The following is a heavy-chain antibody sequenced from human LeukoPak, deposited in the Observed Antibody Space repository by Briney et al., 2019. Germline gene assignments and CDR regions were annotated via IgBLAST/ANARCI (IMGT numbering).Heavy chain of an antibody. J-gene: IGHJ5*02. CDR1: GGSFSGNY. V-gene: IGHV4-34*01. CDR2: INQSGST. Sequence: SETLSLTCAVYGGSFSGNYWRWIRQPPGKGVEWIGEINQSGSTDYNPSLKSRVTISVDTSKNQFSLNLNSVTAADTAVYYCARRPRGVMIQSWFDPWGQGTLVTVSS. D-gene: IGHD3-10*01. CDR3: ARRPRGVMIQSWFDP.